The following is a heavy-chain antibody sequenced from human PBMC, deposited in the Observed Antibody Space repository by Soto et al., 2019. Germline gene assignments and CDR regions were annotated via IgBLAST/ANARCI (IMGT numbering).Heavy chain of an antibody. V-gene: IGHV4-59*01. J-gene: IGHJ5*02. CDR2: IYYSGST. CDR1: GGSISSYY. Sequence: PSETLSLTCTVSGGSISSYYWSWIRQPPGKGLEWIGYIYYSGSTNYNPSLKSRVTISVDTSKNQFPLKLSSVTAADTAVYYCARGKRGSGFWFDPWGQGTLVTVSS. D-gene: IGHD6-19*01. CDR3: ARGKRGSGFWFDP.